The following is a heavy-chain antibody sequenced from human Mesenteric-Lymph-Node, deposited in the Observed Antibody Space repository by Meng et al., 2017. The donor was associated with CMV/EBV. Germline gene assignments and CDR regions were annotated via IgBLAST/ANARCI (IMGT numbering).Heavy chain of an antibody. Sequence: SGGTFSSYAICWVRQAPGQGLEWMGGIIPIFGTANYAQKFQGRVTITADESTSTAYMELSSLRSEDTAVYYCARGYCSSTSCKGGFDPWGQGTLVTVSS. CDR2: IIPIFGTA. CDR1: GGTFSSYA. J-gene: IGHJ5*02. D-gene: IGHD2-2*01. CDR3: ARGYCSSTSCKGGFDP. V-gene: IGHV1-69*01.